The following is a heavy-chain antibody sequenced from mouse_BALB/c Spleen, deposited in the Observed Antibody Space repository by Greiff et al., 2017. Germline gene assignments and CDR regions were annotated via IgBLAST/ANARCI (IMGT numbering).Heavy chain of an antibody. CDR2: ISSGGSYT. D-gene: IGHD1-1*01. Sequence: EVQLVESGGGLVKPGGSLKLSCAASGFTFSSYAMSWVRQSPEKRLEWVAEISSGGSYTYYPDTVTGRFTISRDNAKNTLYLEMSSLRSEDTAMYYCARVLLLRSPYGGYWGQGTSVTVSS. CDR1: GFTFSSYA. J-gene: IGHJ4*01. V-gene: IGHV5-9-4*01. CDR3: ARVLLLRSPYGGY.